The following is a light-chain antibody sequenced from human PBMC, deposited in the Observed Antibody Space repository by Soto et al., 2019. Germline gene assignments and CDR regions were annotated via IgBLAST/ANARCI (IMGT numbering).Light chain of an antibody. Sequence: QSVLTQPPSASGTPGQRVTISCSGRSSNIGNNYVYWNQQLPGTAPTLLICRSSVRPSGVPDRFSGSKSGTSASLAISGLRSEDVADYYCASWDDSLEGYVFGAGTKLTVL. CDR3: ASWDDSLEGYV. CDR2: RSS. CDR1: SSNIGNNY. J-gene: IGLJ1*01. V-gene: IGLV1-47*01.